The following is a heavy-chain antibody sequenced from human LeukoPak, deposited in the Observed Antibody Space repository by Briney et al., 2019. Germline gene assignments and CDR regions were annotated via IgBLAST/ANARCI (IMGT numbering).Heavy chain of an antibody. D-gene: IGHD5-12*01. J-gene: IGHJ4*02. CDR2: VSGSGGST. Sequence: GSLRLSCAASGFTFSSYARSWVRQAPGKGLEWVSGVSGSGGSTYYADSVKGRFTISRDNSKNTLYLQMNSLRAEDTAVYYCAKDLDIVATIIGNWGQGTLVTVSS. CDR1: GFTFSSYA. V-gene: IGHV3-23*01. CDR3: AKDLDIVATIIGN.